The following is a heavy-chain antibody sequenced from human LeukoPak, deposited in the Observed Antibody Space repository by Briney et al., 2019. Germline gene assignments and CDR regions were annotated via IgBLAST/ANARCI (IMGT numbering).Heavy chain of an antibody. CDR2: IYISGST. J-gene: IGHJ3*02. D-gene: IGHD3-10*01. CDR1: GASISGYY. Sequence: SETLSLTCTVSGASISGYYWSWIRQPAGKGLECIGRIYISGSTKYNPSLKSRVTMSIDTSKNQFSLKLSSVTAADTAVYYCARDRGSDAFDIWGQGTMVTVSS. V-gene: IGHV4-4*07. CDR3: ARDRGSDAFDI.